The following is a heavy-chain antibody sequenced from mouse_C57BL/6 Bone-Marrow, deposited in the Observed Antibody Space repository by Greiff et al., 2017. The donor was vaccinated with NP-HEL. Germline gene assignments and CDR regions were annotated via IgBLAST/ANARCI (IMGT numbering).Heavy chain of an antibody. CDR3: TTGGSSPYAMDY. CDR2: NDPENGDT. D-gene: IGHD1-1*01. V-gene: IGHV14-4*01. Sequence: VQLQQSGAELVRPGASVKLSCTVSGFNIKDDYMHWVKQRPEQGLEWIGWNDPENGDTESASKFQGKATITADTSSNTAYLQLSSLTSEDTAVYYCTTGGSSPYAMDYWGQGTSVTVSS. CDR1: GFNIKDDY. J-gene: IGHJ4*01.